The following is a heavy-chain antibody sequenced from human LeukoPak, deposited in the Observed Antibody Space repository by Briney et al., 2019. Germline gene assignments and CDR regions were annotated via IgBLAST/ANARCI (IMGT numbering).Heavy chain of an antibody. J-gene: IGHJ4*02. Sequence: ASVKVSCKASGYTFTGYYMHWVRQAPGQGLEWMGWINPNSGGTNYAQKFQGRVTMTRDTSISTAYMELSRLRSDDTAVYYCARDLGSSSWALNDYWGQGTLITVSS. CDR1: GYTFTGYY. CDR2: INPNSGGT. CDR3: ARDLGSSSWALNDY. D-gene: IGHD6-13*01. V-gene: IGHV1-2*02.